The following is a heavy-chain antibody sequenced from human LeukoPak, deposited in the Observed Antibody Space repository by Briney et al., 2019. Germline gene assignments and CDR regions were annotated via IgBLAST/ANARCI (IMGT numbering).Heavy chain of an antibody. V-gene: IGHV3-74*01. CDR1: GFSFSSHW. J-gene: IGHJ3*02. CDR3: ARDREAARDYDAFDI. Sequence: PGGSLRLSCVASGFSFSSHWMHWVRQAPGKGLVWVSRINGDESRTFFADSVRGRFTISRDNAKNTVYLEMNSLTDEDTAVYYCARDREAARDYDAFDIWGQGTMVTVSS. D-gene: IGHD6-6*01. CDR2: INGDESRT.